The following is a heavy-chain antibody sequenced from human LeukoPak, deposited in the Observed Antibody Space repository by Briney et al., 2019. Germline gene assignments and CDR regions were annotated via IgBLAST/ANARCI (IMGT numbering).Heavy chain of an antibody. J-gene: IGHJ4*02. CDR3: AKSRLIVVVTATPFDY. D-gene: IGHD2-21*02. CDR1: GFTFSSYG. Sequence: GGSLRLSCAASGFTFSSYGMHWVRQAPGKGLEWVAFIRYDGSNKYYADSVKGRFTISRDNSKNTLYLQMNSLRAEDTAVYYCAKSRLIVVVTATPFDYWGQGTLVTVSS. CDR2: IRYDGSNK. V-gene: IGHV3-30*02.